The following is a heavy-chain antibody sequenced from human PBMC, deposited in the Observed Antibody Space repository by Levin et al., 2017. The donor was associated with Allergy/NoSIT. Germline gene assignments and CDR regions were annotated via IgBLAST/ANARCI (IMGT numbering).Heavy chain of an antibody. CDR3: ATPIYSIGGFDY. D-gene: IGHD4-11*01. Sequence: ASVKVSCKASGYRFTSYYMNWVRQPPGQGLEWMGLINPTGGGTSYAPKFLGRVTMTRDTSTNTVYMELSSLRSDDTAVYFCATPIYSIGGFDYWGQGTPVTV. CDR2: INPTGGGT. CDR1: GYRFTSYY. J-gene: IGHJ4*02. V-gene: IGHV1-46*01.